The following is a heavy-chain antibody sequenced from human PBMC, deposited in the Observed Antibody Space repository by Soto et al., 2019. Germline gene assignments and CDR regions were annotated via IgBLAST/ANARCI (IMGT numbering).Heavy chain of an antibody. CDR1: GGTFSSYA. Sequence: QVQLVQSGAEVKKPGSSVKVSCKASGGTFSSYAISWVRQAPGQGLEWMGGIIPIFGTANYAQKFQGRDTITADGSTSTAYMERRSLRSEDTAVYYCARAGGKDIVLVPAAMLAFDIWGRGTMVTVSS. CDR3: ARAGGKDIVLVPAAMLAFDI. D-gene: IGHD2-2*01. J-gene: IGHJ3*02. CDR2: IIPIFGTA. V-gene: IGHV1-69*12.